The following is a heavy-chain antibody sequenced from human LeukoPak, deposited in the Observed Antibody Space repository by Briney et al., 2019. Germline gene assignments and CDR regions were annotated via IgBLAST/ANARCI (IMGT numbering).Heavy chain of an antibody. V-gene: IGHV3-48*02. Sequence: GGSLRPTCAASGFTFSTYSMNWVRQAPGKGLEWVSYISGSSGTIYYADSVKGRFTISRDNAKNSLHLQVNSVRDEDTAVYHCARTRGWYGDYFDYWGQGTLVTVSS. D-gene: IGHD6-19*01. CDR3: ARTRGWYGDYFDY. CDR1: GFTFSTYS. CDR2: ISGSSGTI. J-gene: IGHJ4*02.